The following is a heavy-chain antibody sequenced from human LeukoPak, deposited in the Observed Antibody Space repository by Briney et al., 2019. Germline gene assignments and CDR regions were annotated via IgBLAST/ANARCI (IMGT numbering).Heavy chain of an antibody. CDR3: ARDTYSGSWSPLIY. CDR2: VSSDANNA. CDR1: GFTFSTYA. D-gene: IGHD6-13*01. V-gene: IGHV3-30-3*01. Sequence: GGSLRLSCAASGFTFSTYAMYWVRQAPGMGLEWVAVVSSDANNAYYADSVKGRFTISRDNSKNTLFLQMNSLRADDTAVYHCARDTYSGSWSPLIYWGQGTLVTVSS. J-gene: IGHJ4*02.